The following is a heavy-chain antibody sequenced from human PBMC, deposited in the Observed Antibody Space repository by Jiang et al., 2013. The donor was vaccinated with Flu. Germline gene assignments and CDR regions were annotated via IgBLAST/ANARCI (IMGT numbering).Heavy chain of an antibody. CDR1: GFTFSSYG. CDR2: IRYDGSNK. J-gene: IGHJ6*02. Sequence: VQLLESGGGVVQPGGSLRLSCAASGFTFSSYGMHWVRQAPGKGLEWVAFIRYDGSNKYYADSVKGRFTISRDNSKNTLYLQMNSLRAEDTAVYYCAKEVPNWSGYAANYYGMDVWAKGPRSPSP. V-gene: IGHV3-30*02. CDR3: AKEVPNWSGYAANYYGMDV. D-gene: IGHD3-3*01.